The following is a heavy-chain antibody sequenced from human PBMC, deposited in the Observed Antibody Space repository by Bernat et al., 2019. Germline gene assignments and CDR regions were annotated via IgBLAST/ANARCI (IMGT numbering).Heavy chain of an antibody. CDR2: INEGGCVE. J-gene: IGHJ5*02. Sequence: EVQLVESGGDWVQPGGSLRLSCVASGFTFSNHWMTWVRQAPGKGLEWVANINEGGCVEHYLDSVKGRFTISRDNAKNSLYLQMNSRRGEDTAVYYCARGGLSKTPADQWGQGTLVTVSS. D-gene: IGHD3/OR15-3a*01. CDR1: GFTFSNHW. V-gene: IGHV3-7*01. CDR3: ARGGLSKTPADQ.